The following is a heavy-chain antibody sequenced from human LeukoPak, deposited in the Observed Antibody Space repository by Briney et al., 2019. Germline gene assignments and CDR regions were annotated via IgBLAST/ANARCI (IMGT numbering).Heavy chain of an antibody. D-gene: IGHD3-22*01. CDR2: ISGSGGST. V-gene: IGHV3-23*01. J-gene: IGHJ3*02. CDR1: GFTFSSYA. Sequence: GGSLRLSCAASGFTFSSYAMSWVRQAPGKGLEWVSAISGSGGSTYYADSVKGRFTISRDNSKNTLYLQMNSLRAEDTAVYYRAGNMIVVVTHDAFDIWGQGTMVTVSS. CDR3: AGNMIVVVTHDAFDI.